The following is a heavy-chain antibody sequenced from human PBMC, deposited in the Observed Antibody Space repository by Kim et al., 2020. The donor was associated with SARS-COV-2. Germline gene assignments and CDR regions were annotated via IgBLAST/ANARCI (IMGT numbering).Heavy chain of an antibody. CDR3: ARDSYYDFWSGSVSRGYYYYGMDV. Sequence: GGSLRLSCAASGFTFSSYSMNWVRQAPGKGLEWVSYISSSSSTIYYADSVKGRFTISRDNAKNSLYLQMNSLRDEDTAVYYCARDSYYDFWSGSVSRGYYYYGMDVWGQGTTVTVSS. CDR1: GFTFSSYS. J-gene: IGHJ6*02. D-gene: IGHD3-3*01. V-gene: IGHV3-48*02. CDR2: ISSSSSTI.